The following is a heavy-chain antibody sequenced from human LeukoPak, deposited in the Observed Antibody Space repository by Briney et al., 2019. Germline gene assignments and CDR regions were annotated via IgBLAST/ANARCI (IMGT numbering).Heavy chain of an antibody. CDR1: GYTFTIYG. CDR2: ISAYNGNT. J-gene: IGHJ6*03. V-gene: IGHV1-18*01. CDR3: ARAIAAAGTIYYYYMDV. Sequence: ASVKVSCKASGYTFTIYGISWVRQAPGQGLEWMGWISAYNGNTNYAQKLQGRVTMTTDTSTSTTYMELRSLRSDDTAVYYCARAIAAAGTIYYYYMDVWGKGTTVTVSS. D-gene: IGHD6-13*01.